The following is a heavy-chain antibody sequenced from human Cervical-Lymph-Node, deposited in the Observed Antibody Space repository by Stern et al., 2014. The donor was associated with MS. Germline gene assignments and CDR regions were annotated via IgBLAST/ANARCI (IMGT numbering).Heavy chain of an antibody. V-gene: IGHV1-69*01. J-gene: IGHJ6*02. D-gene: IGHD3-3*01. CDR1: GGTFNNYA. Sequence: VQLVQPGAEVKKPGSSVKVSCKASGGTFNNYAISWVRQAPGQGLEWMGGIIPMFGTANYAQKFQGRVTITADESTSTAYMELSSLRSEDTAVYYCARAAVSYYDFWSGYYPSYYNYGMDVWGQGTTVTVSS. CDR2: IIPMFGTA. CDR3: ARAAVSYYDFWSGYYPSYYNYGMDV.